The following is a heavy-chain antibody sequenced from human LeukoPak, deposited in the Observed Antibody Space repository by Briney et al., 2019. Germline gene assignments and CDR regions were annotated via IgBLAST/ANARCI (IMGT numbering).Heavy chain of an antibody. D-gene: IGHD3-22*01. V-gene: IGHV4-39*01. Sequence: SETLSLTCTVSGGSISSSSYYWGWIRQPPGKGLEWIGSIYYSGSTYYNPSLKSRVTISVDTSKNQFSLKLSSVTAADTAVYHCARHHSPYYYDSSGYTWYFDLWGRGTLVTVSS. J-gene: IGHJ2*01. CDR1: GGSISSSSYY. CDR3: ARHHSPYYYDSSGYTWYFDL. CDR2: IYYSGST.